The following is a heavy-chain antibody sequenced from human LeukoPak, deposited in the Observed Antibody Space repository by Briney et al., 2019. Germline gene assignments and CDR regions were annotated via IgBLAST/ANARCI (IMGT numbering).Heavy chain of an antibody. CDR1: GGSITSGGYY. CDR2: IYSSGST. J-gene: IGHJ6*03. CDR3: ASTDGDYCHYYYYYMNV. Sequence: PSETLSFTCTVSGGSITSGGYYWSWIRQLPGKGLEWIGYIYSSGSTFYNPSLQSRVSISVDTSRNQFSLKLSSVTAADTAIYYCASTDGDYCHYYYYYMNVWGNGTTVTVSS. V-gene: IGHV4-31*03. D-gene: IGHD4-17*01.